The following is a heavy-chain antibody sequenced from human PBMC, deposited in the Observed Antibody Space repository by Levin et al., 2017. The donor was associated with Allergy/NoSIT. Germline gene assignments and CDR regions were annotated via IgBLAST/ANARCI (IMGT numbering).Heavy chain of an antibody. D-gene: IGHD5-18*01. CDR3: ARGKPEPMDVDTAMAYFDY. Sequence: TTSETLSLTCAVYGGSFSGYYWSWIRQPPGKGLEWIGEINHSGSTNYNPSLKSRVTISVDTSKNQFSLKLSSVTAADTAVYYCARGKPEPMDVDTAMAYFDYWGQGTLVTVSS. CDR2: INHSGST. J-gene: IGHJ4*02. CDR1: GGSFSGYY. V-gene: IGHV4-34*01.